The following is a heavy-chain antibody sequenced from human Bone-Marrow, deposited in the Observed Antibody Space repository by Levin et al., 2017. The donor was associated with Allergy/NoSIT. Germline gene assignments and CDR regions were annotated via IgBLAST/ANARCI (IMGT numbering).Heavy chain of an antibody. CDR2: ISADKGNT. CDR1: GYTFSRHG. V-gene: IGHV1-18*01. D-gene: IGHD3-10*01. CDR3: ASSVGTDYFHP. J-gene: IGHJ1*01. Sequence: ASVKVSCKASGYTFSRHGITWMRQAPGQGLEWMGWISADKGNTNYAQKFQGRVTMTTDTSTDTVYMELRSLRTDDTAVYYCASSVGTDYFHPWGQGTLVTVSS.